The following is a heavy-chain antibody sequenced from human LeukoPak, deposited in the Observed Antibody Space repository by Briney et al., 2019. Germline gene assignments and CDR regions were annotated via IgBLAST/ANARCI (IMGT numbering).Heavy chain of an antibody. CDR3: AKPRLGGWPVPFDY. CDR2: ISGSGGST. D-gene: IGHD3-16*01. J-gene: IGHJ4*02. Sequence: PGRSLRLSCAASGFTFSSYAMSWVRRAPGKGLEWVSAISGSGGSTYYADSVKGRFTISRDNSKNTLYLEMNSLRAEDTAVYYCAKPRLGGWPVPFDYWGQGTLVTVSS. CDR1: GFTFSSYA. V-gene: IGHV3-23*01.